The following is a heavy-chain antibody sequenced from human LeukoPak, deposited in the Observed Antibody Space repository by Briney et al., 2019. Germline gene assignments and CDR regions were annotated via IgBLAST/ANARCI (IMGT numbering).Heavy chain of an antibody. Sequence: SQTLSLTCVISGDSVSRNSACWNWIRQSPSRGLEWLGRTYYRSKWKNDYAPSVRGRITINPDTSKNQFSLQLNSVTPDDTAVYYCTREGGRAEAAVDYWGQGTLVTVSS. J-gene: IGHJ4*02. CDR2: TYYRSKWKN. CDR3: TREGGRAEAAVDY. D-gene: IGHD6-19*01. V-gene: IGHV6-1*01. CDR1: GDSVSRNSAC.